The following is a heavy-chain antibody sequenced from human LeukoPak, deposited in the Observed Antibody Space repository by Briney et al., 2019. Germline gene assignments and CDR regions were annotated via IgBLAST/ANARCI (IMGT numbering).Heavy chain of an antibody. D-gene: IGHD5-18*01. CDR2: ISAYNGDT. J-gene: IGHJ4*02. Sequence: ASVKVSCKASGYTFTSYGISWVRQAPGQGLEWMGWISAYNGDTNYAQKLQGRVTITADESTSTAYMELSSLRSEDTAVYYCASWNGYSYGYSGYWGQGTLVTVSS. CDR1: GYTFTSYG. CDR3: ASWNGYSYGYSGY. V-gene: IGHV1-18*01.